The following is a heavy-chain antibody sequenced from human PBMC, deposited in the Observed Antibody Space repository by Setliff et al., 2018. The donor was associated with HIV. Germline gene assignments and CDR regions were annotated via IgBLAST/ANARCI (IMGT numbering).Heavy chain of an antibody. CDR1: GGSISNYY. J-gene: IGHJ4*02. V-gene: IGHV4-59*08. D-gene: IGHD2-21*02. CDR3: ARSSRGSLRDLDY. Sequence: SETLSLTCTVSGGSISNYYWSWIRQPPGKVLEWIGCGYYSGITHYDPSLKSRVSISVDASKNQFSLRLNSVTVADTAVYFCARSSRGSLRDLDYWGPGTLVTVSS. CDR2: GYYSGIT.